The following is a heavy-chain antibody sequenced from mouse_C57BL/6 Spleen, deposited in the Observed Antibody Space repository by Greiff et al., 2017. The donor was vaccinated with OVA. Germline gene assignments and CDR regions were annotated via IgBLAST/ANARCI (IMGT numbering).Heavy chain of an antibody. J-gene: IGHJ3*01. CDR3: ARGGQLRLPLAY. Sequence: QVQLQQSGAELVMPGASVKLSCKASGYTFTSYWMHWVKQRPGQGLEWIGEIDPSDSYTNSNQKFKGKSTLTVDKSSSTAYMQLSSLTSEDSAVYYCARGGQLRLPLAYWGQGTLVTVSA. CDR2: IDPSDSYT. D-gene: IGHD3-2*02. CDR1: GYTFTSYW. V-gene: IGHV1-69*01.